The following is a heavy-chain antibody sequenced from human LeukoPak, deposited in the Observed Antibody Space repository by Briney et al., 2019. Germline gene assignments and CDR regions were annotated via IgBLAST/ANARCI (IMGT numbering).Heavy chain of an antibody. D-gene: IGHD1-26*01. CDR2: ISYDGSDA. Sequence: PGGSLRLSCAASGFSFNNYGMHWVGQAPGKGLEWVALISYDGSDAYYADSVKGRFTISRDNSKNTLFLQMISLRPDDTAVYYCTKSHANSGTYHSFFDYWGQGTLVTVSS. V-gene: IGHV3-30*18. CDR3: TKSHANSGTYHSFFDY. CDR1: GFSFNNYG. J-gene: IGHJ4*02.